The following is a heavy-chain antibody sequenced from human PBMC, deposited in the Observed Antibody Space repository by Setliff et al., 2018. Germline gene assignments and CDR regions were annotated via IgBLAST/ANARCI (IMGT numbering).Heavy chain of an antibody. V-gene: IGHV4-59*01. D-gene: IGHD2-21*02. CDR1: DGSLSTYY. J-gene: IGHJ4*02. Sequence: PSETLSLTCTVSDGSLSTYYWSWIRQPPGKGLEFIGYVYYSGTANYSPSLRSRLTISLDRSKTQFSLKLSSVTAADTAVYYCARGGVTAVWDLTDWGQGTLVTVSS. CDR2: VYYSGTA. CDR3: ARGGVTAVWDLTD.